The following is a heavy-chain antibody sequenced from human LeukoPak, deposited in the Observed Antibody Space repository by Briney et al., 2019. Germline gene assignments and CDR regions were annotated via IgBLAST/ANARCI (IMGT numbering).Heavy chain of an antibody. Sequence: ASVTVSCNASGYTFTGYYIHWVRQAPRQELEWMGWINPNSGGTNYAQKFQGRVTMTRDTSISTAYMELSRLRSDDTAVYYCARDWDIAVAFFDCWGQGTLVTVSS. J-gene: IGHJ4*02. CDR3: ARDWDIAVAFFDC. V-gene: IGHV1-2*02. D-gene: IGHD6-19*01. CDR1: GYTFTGYY. CDR2: INPNSGGT.